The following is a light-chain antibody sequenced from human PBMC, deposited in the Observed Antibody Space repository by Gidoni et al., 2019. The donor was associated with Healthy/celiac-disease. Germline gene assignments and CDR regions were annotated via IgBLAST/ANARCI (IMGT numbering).Light chain of an antibody. CDR2: DAS. J-gene: IGKJ4*01. V-gene: IGKV1-33*01. CDR3: QQDDNLPPT. Sequence: DIKITNSPPSLSAAVGDRVTITCQASQDISIYLNWYQQKPGKAPKLLIYDASNLETGVPSRFSGSGSGTDFTLTISSLQPEDIATYYCQQDDNLPPTFGGGTKVEIK. CDR1: QDISIY.